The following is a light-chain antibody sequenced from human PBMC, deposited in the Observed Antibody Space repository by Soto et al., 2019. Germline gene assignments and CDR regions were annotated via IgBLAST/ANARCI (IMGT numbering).Light chain of an antibody. CDR2: AAS. CDR1: QSISSY. V-gene: IGKV1-39*01. Sequence: DIQMTQSPSSLSASVGDRVTITCRASQSISSYLNWYQQKPGKAPKLLIYAASSLQSGVTSRFSGSGSGTDFTPTISSLQPEDFATYYYQQSYSTPYTFGQGTKLEIK. J-gene: IGKJ2*01. CDR3: QQSYSTPYT.